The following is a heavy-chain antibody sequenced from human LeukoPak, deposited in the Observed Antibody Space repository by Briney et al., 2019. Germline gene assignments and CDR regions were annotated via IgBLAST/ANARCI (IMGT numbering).Heavy chain of an antibody. CDR1: GGTVSSYA. Sequence: SVKVSCKASGGTVSSYAISWVRQAPGQGLEWMGGIIPIFGTANYAQKFQGRVTITADESTSTAYMELSSLRSEDTAVYYCARGRRANIVATGFDYWGQGTLVTVSS. J-gene: IGHJ4*02. D-gene: IGHD5-12*01. CDR3: ARGRRANIVATGFDY. CDR2: IIPIFGTA. V-gene: IGHV1-69*01.